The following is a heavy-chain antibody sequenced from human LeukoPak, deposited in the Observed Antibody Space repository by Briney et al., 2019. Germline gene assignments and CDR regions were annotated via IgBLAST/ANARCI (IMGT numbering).Heavy chain of an antibody. Sequence: PGGSLRLSCAASGVTFSSYAMSWVPEAPGKGLEWVSAITGGGGSTYYADSVKGRFTISRDNSKNTLYLQMNSLRAEDTAVYYCAKDRSYSGFSGRGAYFDYWGQGTLVTVSS. CDR2: ITGGGGST. CDR3: AKDRSYSGFSGRGAYFDY. CDR1: GVTFSSYA. J-gene: IGHJ4*02. V-gene: IGHV3-23*01. D-gene: IGHD3-10*01.